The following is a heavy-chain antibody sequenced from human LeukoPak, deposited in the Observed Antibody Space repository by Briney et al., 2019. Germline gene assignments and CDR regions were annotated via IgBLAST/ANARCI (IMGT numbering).Heavy chain of an antibody. CDR3: ARFPGSAEYRHYYYNMDV. J-gene: IGHJ6*03. CDR1: GGSISNYF. CDR2: IYYSDST. D-gene: IGHD2-15*01. V-gene: IGHV4-59*01. Sequence: PSETLSLTCTVSGGSISNYFWSWIRQPPGKGLECIGYIYYSDSTNYNPSLKSRVTVSVDTSKNQFSLKLSSVTAADTAVYYCARFPGSAEYRHYYYNMDVWGKGTTVTVSS.